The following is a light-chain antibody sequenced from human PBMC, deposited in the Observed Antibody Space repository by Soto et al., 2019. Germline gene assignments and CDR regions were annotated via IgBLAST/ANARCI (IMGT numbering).Light chain of an antibody. CDR2: GGS. Sequence: EIVLTQSPGTVSLSPGERATLSCRASQSVGSRWLAWYQQKPGQAPRVIIYGGSNRATGIPDRFSGSGSGTDFTLTISRLEPEDFAVYYCQQYYSSRTFGQGTKVEMK. CDR3: QQYYSSRT. CDR1: QSVGSRW. J-gene: IGKJ1*01. V-gene: IGKV3-20*01.